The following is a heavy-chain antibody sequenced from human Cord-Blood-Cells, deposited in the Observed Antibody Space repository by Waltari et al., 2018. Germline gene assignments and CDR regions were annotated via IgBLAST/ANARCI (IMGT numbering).Heavy chain of an antibody. D-gene: IGHD1-26*01. Sequence: QVQLVQSGAEVKKPGASVKVSCKASGYTFTGYYMHWVRQAPGQGLEWMEWINPNSGGTNYEQKFQGRVTMTRDTSISTAYMERSRLRSDDTAVYYCARGGSYFDYWGQGTLVTVSS. CDR2: INPNSGGT. CDR3: ARGGSYFDY. J-gene: IGHJ4*02. CDR1: GYTFTGYY. V-gene: IGHV1-2*02.